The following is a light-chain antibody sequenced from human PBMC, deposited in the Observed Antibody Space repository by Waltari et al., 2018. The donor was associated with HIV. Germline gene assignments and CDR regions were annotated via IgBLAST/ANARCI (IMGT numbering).Light chain of an antibody. Sequence: SVLTQPPSASGTPGRTVTISCSGSNSNIGSNSVFCYQQLPGSSPKLLIYRDTQRPSGVPDRFSGSKSGTSASLAISVLRSEDEAVYSCATWDDSLNGVLFGGGTNLNVL. CDR2: RDT. CDR1: NSNIGSNS. V-gene: IGLV1-47*01. J-gene: IGLJ2*01. CDR3: ATWDDSLNGVL.